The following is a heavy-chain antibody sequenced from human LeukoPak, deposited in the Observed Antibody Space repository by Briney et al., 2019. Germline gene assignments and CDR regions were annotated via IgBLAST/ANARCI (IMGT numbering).Heavy chain of an antibody. CDR1: GDSVSSNSAA. CDR2: TYYRSKWYN. J-gene: IGHJ5*02. V-gene: IGHV6-1*01. Sequence: SQTLSLTCAISGDSVSSNSAAWNWIRQSPSRGREWLGRTYYRSKWYNDYAVSVKSRITINPDTSKNQFSLQLNSVTPEDTAVYYCARGSSLRNYNWFDPWGQGTLVTVSS. CDR3: ARGSSLRNYNWFDP. D-gene: IGHD2-15*01.